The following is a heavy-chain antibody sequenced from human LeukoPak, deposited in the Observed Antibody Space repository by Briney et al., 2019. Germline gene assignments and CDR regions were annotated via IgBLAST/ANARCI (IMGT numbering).Heavy chain of an antibody. CDR1: GFTFSIYA. D-gene: IGHD6-19*01. CDR3: ARVGSTGWDDAFDY. Sequence: GGSLRLSCAASGFTFSIYAMHWVRQAPGKGLEYVAAISDEGGSTYYANSVKGRFTISRDNSKNTLYLQMGSLRPDDMAVYFCARVGSTGWDDAFDYWGQGTLVTVSS. V-gene: IGHV3-64*01. J-gene: IGHJ4*02. CDR2: ISDEGGST.